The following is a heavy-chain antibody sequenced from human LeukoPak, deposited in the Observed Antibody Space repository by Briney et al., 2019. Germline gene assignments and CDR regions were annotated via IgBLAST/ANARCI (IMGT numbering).Heavy chain of an antibody. CDR1: GFTFRTTG. J-gene: IGHJ4*02. Sequence: PGTSLRLSCATSGFTFRTTGVHWVRQGPGKGLEWVALMSSDGINTYYADSVKGRFTVSRDSSRDTLYLQMNSVRPDDMAVYYCAKDHSDSGRAFEYWGRGTLVTVSS. D-gene: IGHD1-26*01. CDR3: AKDHSDSGRAFEY. CDR2: MSSDGINT. V-gene: IGHV3-30*18.